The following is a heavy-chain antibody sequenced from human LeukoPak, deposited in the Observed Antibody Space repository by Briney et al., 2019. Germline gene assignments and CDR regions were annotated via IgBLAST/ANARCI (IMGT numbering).Heavy chain of an antibody. V-gene: IGHV3-21*01. J-gene: IGHJ4*02. CDR3: ARGPPYMVATADLDY. D-gene: IGHD5-12*01. Sequence: PEGSLRLSCAASGFTFSSYSMNWVRQAPGKGLEWVSSISSSSSYIYYADSVKGRFTISRDNAKNSLYLQMNSLRAEDTAVYYCARGPPYMVATADLDYWGQGTLVTVSS. CDR2: ISSSSSYI. CDR1: GFTFSSYS.